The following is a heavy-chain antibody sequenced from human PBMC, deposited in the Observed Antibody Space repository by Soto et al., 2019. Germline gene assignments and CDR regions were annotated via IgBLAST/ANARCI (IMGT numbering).Heavy chain of an antibody. CDR1: GFTFSSYS. CDR3: ARDYGDYVPRNDY. Sequence: EVQLVESGGGLIQPGGSLRLSCAASGFTFSSYSMNWVRQAPGKGLEWISYISSSDINIYYAAPVKGRFTISRDIAKNSLYLQMNSLRAEDTAVYYCARDYGDYVPRNDYWGQGTLVTVSS. V-gene: IGHV3-48*01. D-gene: IGHD4-17*01. CDR2: ISSSDINI. J-gene: IGHJ4*02.